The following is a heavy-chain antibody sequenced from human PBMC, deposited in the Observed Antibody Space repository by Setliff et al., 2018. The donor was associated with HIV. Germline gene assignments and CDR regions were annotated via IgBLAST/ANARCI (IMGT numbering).Heavy chain of an antibody. CDR1: GFIFDDYA. V-gene: IGHV3-9*01. CDR2: ISWNSGRI. CDR3: AREGGSERMPFFYYYMDV. J-gene: IGHJ6*03. Sequence: GGSLRLSCAASGFIFDDYAMHWVRQPPGKGLEWVSGISWNSGRIVYADFVQGRFTISRDNAKNTLYLQMNSLRVDDTAFYYCAREGGSERMPFFYYYMDVWGKGTTVTVSS. D-gene: IGHD3-10*01.